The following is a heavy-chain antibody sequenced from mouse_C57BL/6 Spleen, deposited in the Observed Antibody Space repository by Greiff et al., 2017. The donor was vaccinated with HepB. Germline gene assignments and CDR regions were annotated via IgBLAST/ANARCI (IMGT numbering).Heavy chain of an antibody. V-gene: IGHV1-55*01. J-gene: IGHJ1*03. D-gene: IGHD2-4*01. CDR1: GYTFTSYW. Sequence: QVQLQQPGAELVKPGASVKMSCKASGYTFTSYWITWVKQRPGQGLEWIGDIYPGSGSTNYNEKFKSKATLTVDTSSSKAYMQLSSLTSEDSAVYYCARGYDYGGYFDVWGTGTTVTVSS. CDR3: ARGYDYGGYFDV. CDR2: IYPGSGST.